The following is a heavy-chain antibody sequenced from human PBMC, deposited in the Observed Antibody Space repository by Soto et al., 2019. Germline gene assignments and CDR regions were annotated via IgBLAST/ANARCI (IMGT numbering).Heavy chain of an antibody. CDR3: ARGKYYYDSSGYYNWFDP. CDR2: INHSGST. CDR1: GGAFSGYY. Sequence: SETLSLTCAVYGGAFSGYYWSWIRQPPGKGLEWIGEINHSGSTNYNPSLKSRVTISVDTSKNQFSLKLSSVTAADTAVYYCARGKYYYDSSGYYNWFDPWGQGTLVTVSS. J-gene: IGHJ5*02. D-gene: IGHD3-22*01. V-gene: IGHV4-34*01.